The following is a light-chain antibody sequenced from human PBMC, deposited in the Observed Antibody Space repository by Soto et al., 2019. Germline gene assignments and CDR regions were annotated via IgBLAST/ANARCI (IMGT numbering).Light chain of an antibody. CDR2: DAS. V-gene: IGKV1-33*01. CDR3: QQYDSLPLT. CDR1: QNIRSR. J-gene: IGKJ4*01. Sequence: DLQMTQSPSTLSASVGDRVTITCRASQNIRSRLAWFQQKPGKAPKLLIYDASNLAAGAPSRFSGSGSGTAFTFAISGLQPDDVATYYCQQYDSLPLTFGGGTKVDIK.